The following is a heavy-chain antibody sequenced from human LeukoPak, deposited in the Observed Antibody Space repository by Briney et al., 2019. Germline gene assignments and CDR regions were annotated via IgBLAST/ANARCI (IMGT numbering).Heavy chain of an antibody. Sequence: GGSLRLSCAASGFTFSSYAMSWVRQAPGKGLEWVSAISGSGGSTYYADSVKGRFTISRDNSKNRLYLQTNSLRAEDTAVYYCAKDAPVNIVVVPAANSWGQGTLVTVSS. J-gene: IGHJ4*02. CDR2: ISGSGGST. CDR1: GFTFSSYA. D-gene: IGHD2-2*01. CDR3: AKDAPVNIVVVPAANS. V-gene: IGHV3-23*01.